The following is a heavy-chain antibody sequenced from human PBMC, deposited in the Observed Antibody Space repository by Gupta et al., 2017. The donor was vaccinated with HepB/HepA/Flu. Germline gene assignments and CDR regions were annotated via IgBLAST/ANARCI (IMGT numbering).Heavy chain of an antibody. D-gene: IGHD1-1*01. CDR1: DFPFSSYA. CDR3: AKEGAGTRRYYYIDV. Sequence: EAQLLDSGGGSVKPGGSLRLSCAASDFPFSSYAMTWVRQGPGKGLEWVSSITGRGAGTDYADSVKGRFTIFRDNSNNMVYLQMNSLRAEDTAVYYCAKEGAGTRRYYYIDVWGKGTSVTVSS. J-gene: IGHJ6*03. V-gene: IGHV3-23*01. CDR2: ITGRGAGT.